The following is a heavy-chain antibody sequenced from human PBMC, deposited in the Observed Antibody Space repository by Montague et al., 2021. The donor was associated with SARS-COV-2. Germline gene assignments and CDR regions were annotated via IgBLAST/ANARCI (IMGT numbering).Heavy chain of an antibody. D-gene: IGHD3-9*01. Sequence: PALVKPTQTLTLTCTFSGFSLSTSGVGVGWIRQPPGKALEWLALIYWDDDKYYSTSLKTRLTISKDTSKNQVVLTMTNMDPVDTATYYCARIRYDILTGYQTLFDYWGQGTLVTGSS. CDR3: ARIRYDILTGYQTLFDY. CDR1: GFSLSTSGVG. J-gene: IGHJ4*02. V-gene: IGHV2-70*01. CDR2: IYWDDDK.